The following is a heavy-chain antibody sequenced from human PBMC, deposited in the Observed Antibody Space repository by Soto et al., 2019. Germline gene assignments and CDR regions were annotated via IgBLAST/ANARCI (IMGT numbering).Heavy chain of an antibody. D-gene: IGHD3-10*01. J-gene: IGHJ4*02. V-gene: IGHV4-59*01. CDR2: IFHTGST. CDR3: ARAWLGIDY. Sequence: KSSETLSLTCTVSCASITSYYWSWIRQPPGKGLEWIGYIFHTGSTHYNPSFKSRLTMSVDTSKNQFSLNLSSVTAADTAVYYCARAWLGIDYWGQGTLVTVSS. CDR1: CASITSYY.